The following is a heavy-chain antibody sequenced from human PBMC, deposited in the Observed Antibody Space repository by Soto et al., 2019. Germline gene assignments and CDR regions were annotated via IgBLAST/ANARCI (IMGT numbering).Heavy chain of an antibody. J-gene: IGHJ3*02. CDR1: GYTFTSYG. D-gene: IGHD6-19*01. CDR3: ARDAIAVAGEHAFDI. Sequence: ASVXVSCKASGYTFTSYGISWVRQAPGQGLEWMGWISAYNGNTNYAQKLQGRVTMTTDTSTSTAYMELRSLRSDDTAVYYCARDAIAVAGEHAFDIWGQGTMVTVSS. CDR2: ISAYNGNT. V-gene: IGHV1-18*01.